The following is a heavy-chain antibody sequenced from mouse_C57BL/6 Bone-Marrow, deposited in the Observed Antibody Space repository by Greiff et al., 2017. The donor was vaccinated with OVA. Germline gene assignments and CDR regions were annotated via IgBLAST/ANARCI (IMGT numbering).Heavy chain of an antibody. V-gene: IGHV1-59*01. Sequence: QVQLQQSGAELVRPGTSVKLSCKASGYTFTSYWMHWVKQRPGQGLEWIGVIDPSDSYTNYNQKFKGKATLTVDTSSSTAYMQLSSLTSEDSAVYYCARPNYYGSSYWYFDVWGTGTTVTVSS. CDR1: GYTFTSYW. CDR3: ARPNYYGSSYWYFDV. D-gene: IGHD1-1*01. CDR2: IDPSDSYT. J-gene: IGHJ1*03.